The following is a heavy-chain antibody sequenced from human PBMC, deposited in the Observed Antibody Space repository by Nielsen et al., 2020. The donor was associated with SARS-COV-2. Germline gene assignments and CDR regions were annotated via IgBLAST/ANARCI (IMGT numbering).Heavy chain of an antibody. CDR3: AKLYYDSSGYYSGDY. CDR1: GFTFSSYA. J-gene: IGHJ4*02. D-gene: IGHD3-22*01. Sequence: GGSLRLSCAASGFTFSSYAMSWVRQAPGKGLEWVSGISWNSGSIGYADSVKGRFTISRDNAKNSLYLQMNSLRAEDTALYYCAKLYYDSSGYYSGDYWGQGTLVTVSS. CDR2: ISWNSGSI. V-gene: IGHV3-9*01.